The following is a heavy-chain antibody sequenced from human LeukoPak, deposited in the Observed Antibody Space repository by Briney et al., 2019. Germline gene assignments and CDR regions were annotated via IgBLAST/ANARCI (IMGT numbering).Heavy chain of an antibody. D-gene: IGHD6-13*01. CDR1: GFTFDDYT. V-gene: IGHV3-9*01. J-gene: IGHJ4*02. CDR2: ISWNSGSI. Sequence: PGGSLRLSCAAAGFTFDDYTMHWVRQAPGKGLEWVSGISWNSGSIGYADSVKGRFTISRDNAKNSLYLQMNSLRAEDTALYYYAKAQPLDYWGQGTLVTVSS. CDR3: AKAQPLDY.